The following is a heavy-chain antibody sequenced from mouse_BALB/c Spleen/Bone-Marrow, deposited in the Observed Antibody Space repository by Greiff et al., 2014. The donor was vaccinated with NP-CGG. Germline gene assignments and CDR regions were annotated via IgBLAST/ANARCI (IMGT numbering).Heavy chain of an antibody. Sequence: EVKLMESGPELVKPGVSVKMSCKASGYTFTSYVMHWMKQKPGQGLEWIGYINPYNDGTKYNETFKGKATLTSDKSSSTAYMDLSSLTSEDSAVYFCARSEYFGSSYDYWGQGTTLTVSS. CDR2: INPYNDGT. CDR3: ARSEYFGSSYDY. CDR1: GYTFTSYV. J-gene: IGHJ2*01. D-gene: IGHD1-1*01. V-gene: IGHV1-14*01.